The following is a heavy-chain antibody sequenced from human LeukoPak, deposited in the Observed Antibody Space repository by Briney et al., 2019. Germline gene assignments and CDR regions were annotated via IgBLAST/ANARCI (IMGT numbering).Heavy chain of an antibody. CDR2: ISYDGSNK. CDR1: GFTFSTYG. D-gene: IGHD1-14*01. J-gene: IGHJ4*02. V-gene: IGHV3-30*03. CDR3: ARDTGIISFDY. Sequence: GRSLRLSCAASGFTFSTYGMHWVRQAPGKGLEWVAVISYDGSNKYYADSVKGRFTISRDNSKNTLYLQMNSLRAEDTAVYYCARDTGIISFDYWGQGTLVTVSS.